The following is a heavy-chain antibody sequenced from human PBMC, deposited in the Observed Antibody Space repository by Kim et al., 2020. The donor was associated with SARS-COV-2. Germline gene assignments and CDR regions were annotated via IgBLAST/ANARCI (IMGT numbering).Heavy chain of an antibody. Sequence: GGSLRLSCGASGFTFSSHAMNWVRQAPGKGLEWVSSVCGGDGGTYYADSVKGRFTISRDNSKNTLYLQMNSLRAEDTAIYYCAKPRSGSIGGQIGLWGRGPLVPVPS. CDR1: GFTFSSHA. CDR3: AKPRSGSIGGQIGL. V-gene: IGHV3-23*01. J-gene: IGHJ2*01. D-gene: IGHD3-10*01. CDR2: VCGGDGGT.